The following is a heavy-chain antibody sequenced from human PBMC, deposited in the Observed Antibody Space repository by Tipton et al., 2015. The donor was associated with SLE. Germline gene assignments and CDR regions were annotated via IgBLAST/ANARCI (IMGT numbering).Heavy chain of an antibody. D-gene: IGHD6-13*01. V-gene: IGHV4-59*11. CDR3: ARGRAAAGPLDY. Sequence: TLSLTCTVSGGSISSHYWSWIRQPPGKGLEWIGYIYYSGSTNYNPSLKSRVTISVDTSKNQFSLKLSSVTAADTAVYYCARGRAAAGPLDYWGQGTLVTVSS. CDR2: IYYSGST. CDR1: GGSISSHY. J-gene: IGHJ4*02.